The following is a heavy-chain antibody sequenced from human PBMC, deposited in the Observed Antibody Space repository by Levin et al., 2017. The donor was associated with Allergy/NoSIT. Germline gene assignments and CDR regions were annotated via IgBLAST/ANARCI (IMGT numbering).Heavy chain of an antibody. D-gene: IGHD4-11*01. J-gene: IGHJ4*02. CDR1: GFIFSDYY. CDR2: SRNKARGYTT. CDR3: TRAATGNYISDY. Sequence: LSLTCAASGFIFSDYYMDWVRQAPGKGLEWIARSRNKARGYTTEYAASVKGRFTVSRDDSTSSLYLQVNSLKSEDQAVYYCTRAATGNYISDYWGQGTVVTVSS. V-gene: IGHV3-72*01.